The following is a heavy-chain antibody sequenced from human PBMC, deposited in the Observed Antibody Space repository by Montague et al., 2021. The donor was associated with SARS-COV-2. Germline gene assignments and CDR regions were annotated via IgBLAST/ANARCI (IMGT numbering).Heavy chain of an antibody. CDR1: GGSISSSSYY. V-gene: IGHV4-39*01. D-gene: IGHD3-10*01. J-gene: IGHJ6*02. CDR3: ARLSNYYGSGSYYPHNYYYYGMDV. Sequence: SETLSLTCTVSGGSISSSSYYWGWIRQPPGKGLEWIGSIYYSGSTYYNESLKSRVTISVDTSKNQFSLKLSSVTAADTAVYYCARLSNYYGSGSYYPHNYYYYGMDVGAKGPRSPSP. CDR2: IYYSGST.